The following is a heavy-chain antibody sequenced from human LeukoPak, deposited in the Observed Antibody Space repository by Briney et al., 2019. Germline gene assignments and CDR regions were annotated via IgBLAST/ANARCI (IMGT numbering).Heavy chain of an antibody. CDR1: GFTVSSNY. CDR3: ARSFLGDGSGWYFGFDY. J-gene: IGHJ4*02. D-gene: IGHD6-19*01. V-gene: IGHV3-53*01. Sequence: GGSLRLSCVASGFTVSSNYMSWLRQAPGKGLELVSIIYSGGNTYYADCVKGRFTISRDTSKNTLYLQMNSLRAEDTAGYYCARSFLGDGSGWYFGFDYWGQGTLVTVSS. CDR2: IYSGGNT.